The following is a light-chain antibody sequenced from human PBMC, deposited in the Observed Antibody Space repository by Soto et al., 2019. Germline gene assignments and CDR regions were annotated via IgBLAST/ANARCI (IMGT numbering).Light chain of an antibody. J-gene: IGKJ2*01. V-gene: IGKV4-1*01. CDR1: QSVLYSSNNKNY. CDR2: WAS. Sequence: DIVMTQSPDSLAVSLGERATINCKSSQSVLYSSNNKNYSAWYQQKPGQPPKLLFYWASTRESGVPDRFSGSGSGTDFTLTISSLQAEDVAVYYCQHYYTTPYTFGQGTRLEIK. CDR3: QHYYTTPYT.